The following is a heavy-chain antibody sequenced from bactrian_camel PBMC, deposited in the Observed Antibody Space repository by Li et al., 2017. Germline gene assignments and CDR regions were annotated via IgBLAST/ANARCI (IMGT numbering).Heavy chain of an antibody. V-gene: IGHV3-2*01. CDR3: VNEGGGIRFPFGY. J-gene: IGHJ6*01. CDR1: GITIRDYY. CDR2: IYEDGTST. D-gene: IGHD2*01. Sequence: VESGGGWVQPGGSLRLSCGTSGITIRDYYMSWVRQAPGKGLEWVSSIYEDGTSTYYADSVKGRFTITRDNAKNTVYLQMNSLKSEDTALYHCVNEGGGIRFPFGYWGQGTQVTVS.